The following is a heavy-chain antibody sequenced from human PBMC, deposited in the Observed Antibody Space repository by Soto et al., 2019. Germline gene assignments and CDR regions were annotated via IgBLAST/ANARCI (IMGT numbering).Heavy chain of an antibody. V-gene: IGHV4-59*12. Sequence: SETLSLTCTVSGGTIDDSYWTWVRHVPGRVLEWIGYVYYSGSTYYNPSLKSRVTISVDTSKNQFSLKLSSVTAADTAVYYCAREQYCGGDCYRGAFDIWGQGTMVTVSS. CDR2: VYYSGST. CDR3: AREQYCGGDCYRGAFDI. CDR1: GGTIDDSY. J-gene: IGHJ3*02. D-gene: IGHD2-21*02.